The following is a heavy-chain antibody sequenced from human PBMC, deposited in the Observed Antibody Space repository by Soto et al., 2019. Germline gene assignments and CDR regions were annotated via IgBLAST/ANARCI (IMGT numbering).Heavy chain of an antibody. CDR2: MYNTGST. CDR3: ARVPDR. J-gene: IGHJ5*02. V-gene: IGHV4-59*12. Sequence: SETLCLTWTVAGGSISCYYWSWIRQPPGKGLEWIGYMYNTGSTVYNPSLKSRVTISVDRSKNQFSLKLSSVTAADTAVYYCARVPDRWGQGTLVTVSS. CDR1: GGSISCYY. D-gene: IGHD2-2*01.